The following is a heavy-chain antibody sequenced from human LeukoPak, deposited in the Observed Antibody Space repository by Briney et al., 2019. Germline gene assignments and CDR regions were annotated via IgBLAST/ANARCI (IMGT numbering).Heavy chain of an antibody. CDR3: ARPLPGGGFGKLND. D-gene: IGHD3-10*01. J-gene: IGHJ4*02. CDR2: IIPIFGTA. Sequence: SVKVSCKASGGTFSSYAISWVRQAPGQGLEWMGGIIPIFGTANYAQKFQGRVTITADKSTSTAYMELSSLRSEDTAVYYCARPLPGGGFGKLNDWGQGTLVTVSS. CDR1: GGTFSSYA. V-gene: IGHV1-69*06.